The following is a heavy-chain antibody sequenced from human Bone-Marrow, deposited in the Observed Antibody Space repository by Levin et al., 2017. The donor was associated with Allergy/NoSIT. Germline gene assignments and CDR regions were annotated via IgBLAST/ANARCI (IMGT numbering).Heavy chain of an antibody. CDR2: IYYSGST. CDR3: ARVSLGLGFDP. J-gene: IGHJ5*02. V-gene: IGHV4-59*01. D-gene: IGHD3-16*01. Sequence: ASETLSLTCTVSGGSISSYYWSWIRQPPGKGLEWIGYIYYSGSTNYNPSLKSRVTISVDTSKNQFSLKLSSVTAADTAVYYCARVSLGLGFDPWGQGTLVTVSS. CDR1: GGSISSYY.